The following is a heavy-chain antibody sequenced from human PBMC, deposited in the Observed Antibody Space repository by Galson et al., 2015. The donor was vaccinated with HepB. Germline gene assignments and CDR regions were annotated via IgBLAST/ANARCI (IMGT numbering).Heavy chain of an antibody. CDR3: ARLPWFGEFPYGMDV. D-gene: IGHD3-10*01. CDR2: ISSSSSYT. Sequence: SLRLSCAASGFTFSDYYMSWIRQAPGKGLEWVSYISSSSSYTNYADSVKGRFTISRDNAKNSLYLQMNSLRAEDTAVYYCARLPWFGEFPYGMDVWGQGTTVTVSS. J-gene: IGHJ6*02. V-gene: IGHV3-11*06. CDR1: GFTFSDYY.